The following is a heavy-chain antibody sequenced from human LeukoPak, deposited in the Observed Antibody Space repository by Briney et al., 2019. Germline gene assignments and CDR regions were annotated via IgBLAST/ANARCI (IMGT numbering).Heavy chain of an antibody. CDR3: AKDGGNNVVVVAALHY. Sequence: PGRSLRLSCAASGFSFSSYAMSWVRQAPGKGLEWVSSISGSGGSTNYADSVKGRFTISRDNSKNTLFLQMNSLRAEDTAVYYCAKDGGNNVVVVAALHYWGQARPATVSS. D-gene: IGHD2-15*01. J-gene: IGHJ4*02. V-gene: IGHV3-23*01. CDR1: GFSFSSYA. CDR2: ISGSGGST.